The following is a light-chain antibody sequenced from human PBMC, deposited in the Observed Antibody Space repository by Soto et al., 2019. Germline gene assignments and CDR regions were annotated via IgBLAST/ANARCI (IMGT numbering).Light chain of an antibody. CDR2: LGS. CDR1: QSLLHSNGKNY. J-gene: IGKJ2*01. V-gene: IGKV2-28*01. Sequence: DIVMTQSPVSLPVTPGEPASISCRSSQSLLHSNGKNYLDWYQQKPGQSPQVLIYLGSNRASGVPDRFSGSGSGTDFSLKISRVEAEDVGVYYCMQVLQPPYTFGQGTKLEIK. CDR3: MQVLQPPYT.